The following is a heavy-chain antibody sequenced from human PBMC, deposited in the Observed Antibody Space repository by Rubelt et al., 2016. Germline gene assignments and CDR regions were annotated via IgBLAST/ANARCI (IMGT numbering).Heavy chain of an antibody. CDR2: INPNSGGT. Sequence: QVQLVQSGAEVEKPGASVKVSCKASGYTFTGYYMHWVRQAPGQGLEWMGWINPNSGGTNYAQKFQGRVTMTRDTSISTAYMERSRLRSDDTAVYYCARDPFPLRFWDGYFDYWGQGTLVTVSS. CDR1: GYTFTGYY. D-gene: IGHD3-3*01. CDR3: ARDPFPLRFWDGYFDY. J-gene: IGHJ4*02. V-gene: IGHV1-2*02.